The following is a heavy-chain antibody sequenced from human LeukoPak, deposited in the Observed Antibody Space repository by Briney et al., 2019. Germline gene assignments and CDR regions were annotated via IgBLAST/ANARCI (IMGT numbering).Heavy chain of an antibody. Sequence: GGSLRLSCAASGFTFSSYWMHWVRQAPGKGMVWVSHINNDGSSTSYADSVKGRFTISRDNAKNTLYLQMNSLRTEDTAVYYCACYGIAPPYWGQGTLVTVSS. D-gene: IGHD2-15*01. V-gene: IGHV3-74*01. CDR2: INNDGSST. CDR1: GFTFSSYW. J-gene: IGHJ4*02. CDR3: ACYGIAPPY.